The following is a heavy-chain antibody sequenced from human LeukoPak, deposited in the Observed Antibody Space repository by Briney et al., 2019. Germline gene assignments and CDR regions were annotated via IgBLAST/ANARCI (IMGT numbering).Heavy chain of an antibody. J-gene: IGHJ3*02. V-gene: IGHV3-21*01. CDR2: ISSSSSYI. CDR1: GFTFSSYS. D-gene: IGHD4-17*01. Sequence: GGSLRLSCAASGFTFSSYSMNWVRQAPGKGLEWVSSISSSSSYIYYADSVKGRFTISRDNAKNSLYLQMNSLRAEDTAVYYCARHSTVTHKGASGAFDIWGQGTMVTVSS. CDR3: ARHSTVTHKGASGAFDI.